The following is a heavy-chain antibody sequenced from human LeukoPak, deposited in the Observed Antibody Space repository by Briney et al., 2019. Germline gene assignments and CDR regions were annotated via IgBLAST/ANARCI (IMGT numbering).Heavy chain of an antibody. CDR1: GYTFTGYY. D-gene: IGHD6-19*01. CDR3: ASVVGQWLTHAARLDY. J-gene: IGHJ4*02. V-gene: IGHV1-2*02. CDR2: INPNSGGT. Sequence: ASVKVSCKASGYTFTGYYMHWVRQAPGQGLEWMGWINPNSGGTNYAQKFQGRVTMTRDTSISTAYMELSRLRSDDTAVYYCASVVGQWLTHAARLDYWGQGTLVTVSS.